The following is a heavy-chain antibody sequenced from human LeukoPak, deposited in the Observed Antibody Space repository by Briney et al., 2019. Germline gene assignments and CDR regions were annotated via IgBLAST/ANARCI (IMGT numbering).Heavy chain of an antibody. V-gene: IGHV4-34*01. CDR3: ARAGYGDSDFDY. Sequence: SETLSLTCAVYGGSFSGYYWSWLRQPPGKGLEWLGEINRSGSTNYNPSLKSRVTISVDTSKNQFSLKLNSVTAADTAVYYCARAGYGDSDFDYWGQGTLVTVSS. CDR2: INRSGST. D-gene: IGHD4-17*01. J-gene: IGHJ4*02. CDR1: GGSFSGYY.